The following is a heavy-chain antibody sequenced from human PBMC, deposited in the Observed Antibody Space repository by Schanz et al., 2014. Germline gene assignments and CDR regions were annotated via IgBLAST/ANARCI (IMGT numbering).Heavy chain of an antibody. V-gene: IGHV3-23*01. CDR1: GFTFSNHA. CDR3: AKHVRSLTGNDY. D-gene: IGHD3-9*01. Sequence: EVQLLESGGGLVQPGGSLRLSCAASGFTFSNHALSWVRQAPGKGLEWVSGIGGSGDSTHYADSVKGRFIISRDNSKKMLYLQVNSLRAEDTAVYYCAKHVRSLTGNDYWGQGTLVTVSS. J-gene: IGHJ4*02. CDR2: IGGSGDST.